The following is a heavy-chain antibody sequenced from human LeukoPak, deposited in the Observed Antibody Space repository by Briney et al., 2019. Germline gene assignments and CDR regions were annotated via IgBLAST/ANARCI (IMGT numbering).Heavy chain of an antibody. J-gene: IGHJ5*02. CDR3: ARVDDILTGYYH. D-gene: IGHD3-9*01. V-gene: IGHV1-18*01. CDR1: GYTFTSYG. CDR2: ISAYNGNT. Sequence: ASVKVSCKASGYTFTSYGISRVRQAPGQGIEWMGWISAYNGNTNYAQKLQGRVTMTTDTSTSTAYMELRSLRSDDTAVYYCARVDDILTGYYHWGQGTLVTVSS.